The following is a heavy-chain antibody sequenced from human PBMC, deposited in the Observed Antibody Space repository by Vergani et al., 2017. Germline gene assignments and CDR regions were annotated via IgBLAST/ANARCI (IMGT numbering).Heavy chain of an antibody. CDR2: IYYSGST. CDR3: ARNMVRGVRYYGMDV. CDR1: GGSISSYY. Sequence: QVQLQESGPGLVKPSETLSLTCTVSGGSISSYYWSWIRQPPGKGLEWIGYIYYSGSTHYNPSLKSRVTISVDTSKNQFSLKLSSVTAADTAVYYCARNMVRGVRYYGMDVWGQGTTVTVSS. V-gene: IGHV4-59*01. D-gene: IGHD3-10*01. J-gene: IGHJ6*02.